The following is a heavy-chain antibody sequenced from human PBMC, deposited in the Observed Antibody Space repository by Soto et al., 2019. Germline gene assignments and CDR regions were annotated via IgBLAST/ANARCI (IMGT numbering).Heavy chain of an antibody. CDR1: GGSISSNIYY. J-gene: IGHJ6*02. V-gene: IGHV4-31*01. CDR2: IYFSGST. Sequence: PSETLSLTCTVSGGSISSNIYYWGWIRQHPGKGQEWIGNIYFSGSTYYNPSLKSLVTISVDTSKNQFSLKLSFLTAADTAVYYCARGFVLMVYAIQLPGFDYYYYGMDVWGQGTTVTVSS. D-gene: IGHD2-8*01. CDR3: ARGFVLMVYAIQLPGFDYYYYGMDV.